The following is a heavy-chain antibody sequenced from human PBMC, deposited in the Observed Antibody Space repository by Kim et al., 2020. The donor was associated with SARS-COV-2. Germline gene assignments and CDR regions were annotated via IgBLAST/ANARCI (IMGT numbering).Heavy chain of an antibody. CDR3: TRPPGSYYRNDAFDI. Sequence: SVKGGFTIYREESKNTAYLQMNSLKPEDTTVYYCTRPPGSYYRNDAFDIWGQGTMVTVSS. V-gene: IGHV3-73*01. D-gene: IGHD1-26*01. J-gene: IGHJ3*02.